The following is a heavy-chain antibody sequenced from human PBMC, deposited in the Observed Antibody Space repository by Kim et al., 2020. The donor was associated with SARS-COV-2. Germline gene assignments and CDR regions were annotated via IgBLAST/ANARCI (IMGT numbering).Heavy chain of an antibody. D-gene: IGHD6-13*01. J-gene: IGHJ4*02. Sequence: ASVKVSCKASGYTFTSYAMNWVRQAPGQGLEWMGWINTNTGNPTYAQGFTGRFVFSLDTSVSTAYLQISSLKAEDTAVYYCARVSLRWQIAAAADYWGQGTLVTVSS. CDR2: INTNTGNP. CDR1: GYTFTSYA. CDR3: ARVSLRWQIAAAADY. V-gene: IGHV7-4-1*02.